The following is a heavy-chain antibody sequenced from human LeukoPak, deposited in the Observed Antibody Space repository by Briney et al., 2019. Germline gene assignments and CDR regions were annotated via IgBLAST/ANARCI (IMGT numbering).Heavy chain of an antibody. Sequence: ASVKVSCKASGYTFTSYGISWVRQAPGQGLEWMRWISAYNGNTNYAQKLQGRVTMTTDTSTSTAYMELRSLRSDDTAVYYCARDRVTYYYDSSGYYRFDYWGQGTLVTVSS. CDR1: GYTFTSYG. J-gene: IGHJ4*02. D-gene: IGHD3-22*01. CDR3: ARDRVTYYYDSSGYYRFDY. CDR2: ISAYNGNT. V-gene: IGHV1-18*01.